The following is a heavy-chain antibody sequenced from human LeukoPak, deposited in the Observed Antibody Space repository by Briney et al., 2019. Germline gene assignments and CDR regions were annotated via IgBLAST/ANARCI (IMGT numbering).Heavy chain of an antibody. J-gene: IGHJ5*02. CDR1: LVIASRNF. CDR3: ARGSGSGWPLDR. CDR2: MYAGGTT. V-gene: IGHV3-53*01. Sequence: GWSLRLSCAPSLVIASRNFMILVRQAPGNALQWVAIMYAGGTTDYSASVRGRFHISRDSSNNPLSLQINSLRVEDTAVYYCARGSGSGWPLDRWGQGALVTVSS. D-gene: IGHD6-19*01.